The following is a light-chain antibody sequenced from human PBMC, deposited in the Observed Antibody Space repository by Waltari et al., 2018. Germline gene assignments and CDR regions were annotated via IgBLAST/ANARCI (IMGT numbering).Light chain of an antibody. CDR1: KLEKKY. CDR3: QAWDSSAGV. CDR2: QDT. V-gene: IGLV3-1*01. Sequence: SYELTQPPSVSVSPGQTASITCSGDKLEKKYVCWYQQKPGQSPVVVIYQDTRRPSGIPGRFAGTNSGTTATLPISGTQTTDEADYYGQAWDSSAGVFGTGTKVTGL. J-gene: IGLJ1*01.